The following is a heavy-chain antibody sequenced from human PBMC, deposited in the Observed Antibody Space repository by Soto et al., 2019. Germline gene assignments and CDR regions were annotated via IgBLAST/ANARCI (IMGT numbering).Heavy chain of an antibody. D-gene: IGHD6-19*01. V-gene: IGHV2-5*01. CDR2: IYWNDDK. Sequence: QITLKESGPTLVRPTQTLTLTCTFSGFSLSTSGLGVGWIRQPPGKALEWLALIYWNDDKRYSPSLKARLTITKDTSNNQVVLTMTNMDPMDTATYSCAHRPSGWYLFDYWGQGTLVTVSS. J-gene: IGHJ4*02. CDR1: GFSLSTSGLG. CDR3: AHRPSGWYLFDY.